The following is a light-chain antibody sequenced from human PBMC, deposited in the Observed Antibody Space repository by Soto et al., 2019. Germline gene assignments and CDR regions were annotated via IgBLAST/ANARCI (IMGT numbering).Light chain of an antibody. CDR2: EVS. V-gene: IGLV2-8*01. J-gene: IGLJ1*01. CDR3: NAQPDNGKQV. Sequence: QSALTQPPSASGSPGQSVTISCTGNSNDVGHSSFISWYQQHPGKAPKLIIYEVSKRPSGVPDRFSGSKSGNTASLSISGLQDEDEADYYCNAQPDNGKQVFGTGTKLTVL. CDR1: SNDVGHSSF.